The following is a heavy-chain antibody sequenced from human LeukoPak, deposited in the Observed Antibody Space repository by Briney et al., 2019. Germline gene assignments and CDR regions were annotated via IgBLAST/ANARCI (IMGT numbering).Heavy chain of an antibody. Sequence: GGSLRLSCTTSGITFSNSWMSWVRQAPGKGLEWVATIRPDGSEGYYADSVRGRFTISRDNSKNSFYLQMNSLRAEDTAVYYCARGRIAVAGTYIPSNWGPQLYYMDVWGKGTTVTVSS. CDR2: IRPDGSEG. CDR3: ARGRIAVAGTYIPSNWGPQLYYMDV. CDR1: GITFSNSW. D-gene: IGHD6-19*01. V-gene: IGHV3-7*01. J-gene: IGHJ6*03.